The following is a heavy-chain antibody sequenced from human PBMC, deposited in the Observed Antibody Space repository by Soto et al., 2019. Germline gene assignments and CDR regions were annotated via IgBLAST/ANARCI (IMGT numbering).Heavy chain of an antibody. D-gene: IGHD2-2*01. V-gene: IGHV3-43*01. J-gene: IGHJ4*02. CDR2: ISWDGGST. CDR3: AARLGYCSSTSCTDLDY. CDR1: GFTFDDYT. Sequence: GGSLRLSCAASGFTFDDYTMHWVRQAPGKGLEWVSLISWDGGSTYYADSVKGRFTISRDNSKNSLYLQMNSLRTEDTALYYCAARLGYCSSTSCTDLDYWGQGTLVTVSS.